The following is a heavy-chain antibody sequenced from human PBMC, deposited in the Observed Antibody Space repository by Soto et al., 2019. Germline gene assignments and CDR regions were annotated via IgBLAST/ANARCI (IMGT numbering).Heavy chain of an antibody. CDR2: ISWKSGGI. CDR3: TKDLGAAVVGYYYYMDV. V-gene: IGHV3-9*01. Sequence: GGSLRLSCAASGFTFDDYAMHWVRQAPGKGLEWVSGISWKSGGIGYADSVKGRFTISRDNAKNSLYLQMNSLRAEDTALYYCTKDLGAAVVGYYYYMDVWGKGTTVTVSS. J-gene: IGHJ6*03. D-gene: IGHD6-13*01. CDR1: GFTFDDYA.